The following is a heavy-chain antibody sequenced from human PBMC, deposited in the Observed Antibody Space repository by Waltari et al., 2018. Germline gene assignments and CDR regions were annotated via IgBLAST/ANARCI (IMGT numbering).Heavy chain of an antibody. CDR1: GGSFSGYR. Sequence: QVRLEQWGAGQLQSSEILSLTCAVYGGSFSGYRWNWLRQSPGKGLEWIGEIDQNGRTKYNPSLESRTIISLDTYKNQFSRTLSAVTAADTSLYYCARGLESYNWFDPWGQGT. CDR3: ARGLESYNWFDP. V-gene: IGHV4-34*01. D-gene: IGHD1-1*01. CDR2: IDQNGRT. J-gene: IGHJ5*02.